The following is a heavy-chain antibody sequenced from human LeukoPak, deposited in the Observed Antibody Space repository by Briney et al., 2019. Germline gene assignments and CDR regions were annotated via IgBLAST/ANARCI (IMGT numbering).Heavy chain of an antibody. J-gene: IGHJ6*03. V-gene: IGHV3-74*01. Sequence: GGSLRLSCAASGFTFSTYAMSWVRQAPGKGLVWVSRINSDGSSTSYADSVKGRFTISRDNAKNTLYLQMNSLRAEDTAVYYCARMDAFSLYYMDVWGKGTTVTVSS. CDR3: ARMDAFSLYYMDV. CDR2: INSDGSST. CDR1: GFTFSTYA. D-gene: IGHD2-2*01.